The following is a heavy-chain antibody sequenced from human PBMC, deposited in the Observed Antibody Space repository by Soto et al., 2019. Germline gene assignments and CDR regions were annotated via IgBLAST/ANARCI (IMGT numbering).Heavy chain of an antibody. CDR2: IRRSGDTT. Sequence: EVQLLESGGGLVQPGGSLRLSCAASGITFSSSVMNWVRQAPGKGLEWVSTIRRSGDTTFYADYVRGRFTISRDNSKNTLYLQMYSLRADDTAVYYCATGHDSGDLLFDHWGHGTLVTVSS. CDR3: ATGHDSGDLLFDH. CDR1: GITFSSSV. V-gene: IGHV3-23*01. J-gene: IGHJ4*01. D-gene: IGHD4-17*01.